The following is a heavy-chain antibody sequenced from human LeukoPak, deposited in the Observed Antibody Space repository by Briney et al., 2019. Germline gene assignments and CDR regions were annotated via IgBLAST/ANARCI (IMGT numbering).Heavy chain of an antibody. V-gene: IGHV1-18*01. CDR1: GYTFTSYG. CDR2: ISAYNGNT. CDR3: ARGTRDYDFWSGWFMVFDP. D-gene: IGHD3-3*01. Sequence: ASVKVSCKASGYTFTSYGIRWVRQAPGQGLEWMGWISAYNGNTNYAQKLQGRVTMTTDPSTSTAYMELRSLRSDDTAVYYCARGTRDYDFWSGWFMVFDPWGQGTLVTVSS. J-gene: IGHJ5*02.